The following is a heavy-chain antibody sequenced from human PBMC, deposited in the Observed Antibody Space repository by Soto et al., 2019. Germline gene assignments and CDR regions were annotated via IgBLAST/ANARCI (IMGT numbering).Heavy chain of an antibody. V-gene: IGHV4-59*01. Sequence: WETLSHTCTVSDGSISSYYWSWIRQPPGKGLEWIGYIYYSGSTNYNPSLKSRVTISVDTSKNQFSLKLSSVTAADTAVYYCARDYYDILTGYSYWGQGTLVTVSS. CDR2: IYYSGST. CDR3: ARDYYDILTGYSY. CDR1: DGSISSYY. J-gene: IGHJ4*02. D-gene: IGHD3-9*01.